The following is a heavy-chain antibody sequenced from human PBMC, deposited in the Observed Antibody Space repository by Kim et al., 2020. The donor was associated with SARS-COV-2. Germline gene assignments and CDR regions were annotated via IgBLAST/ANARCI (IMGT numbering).Heavy chain of an antibody. D-gene: IGHD3-10*01. Sequence: GGSLRLSCAASGFTFSSYGMHWVRQAPGKGLEWVAVIWYDGSNKYYADSVKGRFTISRDNSKNTLYLQMNSLRAEDTAVYYCASRAHYFYGDWMALDIWGPGILCAVSS. V-gene: IGHV3-33*08. J-gene: IGHJ3*02. CDR2: IWYDGSNK. CDR3: ASRAHYFYGDWMALDI. CDR1: GFTFSSYG.